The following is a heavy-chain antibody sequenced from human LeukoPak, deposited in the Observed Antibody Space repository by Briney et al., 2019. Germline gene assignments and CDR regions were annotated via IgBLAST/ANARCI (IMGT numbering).Heavy chain of an antibody. J-gene: IGHJ4*02. Sequence: PGGSLRLSCAASGFTFSSYAMHWVRQAPGKGLVWVSRINSDGSSTSYVDSVKGRFTISRDNAKNTLYLQMNSLRAEDTAVYYCARGIAVAEGGDYWGQGTLVTVSS. CDR3: ARGIAVAEGGDY. D-gene: IGHD6-19*01. CDR2: INSDGSST. CDR1: GFTFSSYA. V-gene: IGHV3-74*01.